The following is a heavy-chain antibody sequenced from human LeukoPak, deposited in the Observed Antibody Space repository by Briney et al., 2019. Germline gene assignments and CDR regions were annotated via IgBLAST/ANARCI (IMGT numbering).Heavy chain of an antibody. CDR1: GGSISSGGYY. Sequence: SETLSLTCTVSGGSISSGGYYWSWIRQHPGKGLEWIGYIYYSGSTYYNPSLKSRVTISVDTSKNQFSLKLSSVTAADTAVYYCARDTRDAFDIWGQGTMVTVSS. CDR3: ARDTRDAFDI. J-gene: IGHJ3*02. CDR2: IYYSGST. V-gene: IGHV4-31*03.